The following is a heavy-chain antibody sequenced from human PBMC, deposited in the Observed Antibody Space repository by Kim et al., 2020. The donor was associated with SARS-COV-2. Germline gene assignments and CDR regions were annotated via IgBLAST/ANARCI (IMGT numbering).Heavy chain of an antibody. CDR3: AGTRGGGYYYGMDV. Sequence: GGSLRLSCAASGFTFSSYGMHWVRQAPGKGLEWVAVISYDGSNKYYADSVKGRFTISRDNSKNTLYLQMNSLRAEDTTVYYCAGTRGGGYYYGMDVWGQGTTVTVSS. CDR1: GFTFSSYG. V-gene: IGHV3-33*05. J-gene: IGHJ6*02. CDR2: ISYDGSNK. D-gene: IGHD3-16*01.